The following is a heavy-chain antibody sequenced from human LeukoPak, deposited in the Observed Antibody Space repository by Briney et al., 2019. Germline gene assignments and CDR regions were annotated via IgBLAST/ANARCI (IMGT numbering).Heavy chain of an antibody. Sequence: SETLSLTCTVSGGSLSSYYWSWIRQPAGKGLEWIGRIYTSGSTNYNPSLKSRVTMSVDTSKNQFSLKLSSVTAADTAVYYCARDREGIVVVPAAILGSYMDVWGKGTTVTVSS. D-gene: IGHD2-2*02. V-gene: IGHV4-4*07. CDR2: IYTSGST. CDR3: ARDREGIVVVPAAILGSYMDV. J-gene: IGHJ6*03. CDR1: GGSLSSYY.